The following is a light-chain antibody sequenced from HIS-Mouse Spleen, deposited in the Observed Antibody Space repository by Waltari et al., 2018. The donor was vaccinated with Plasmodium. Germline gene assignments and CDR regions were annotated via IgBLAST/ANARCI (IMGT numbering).Light chain of an antibody. CDR3: SSYAGSNNLV. Sequence: QSALTQPPSASGSPGQSVTISCTGTSSDVGGYNYVSWYQQHPGKAPKLMIYEVSKRPSWVPDRFSGSKSGNTASLTFSGLQAEDEADYYCSSYAGSNNLVFGGGTKLTVL. CDR1: SSDVGGYNY. CDR2: EVS. J-gene: IGLJ2*01. V-gene: IGLV2-8*01.